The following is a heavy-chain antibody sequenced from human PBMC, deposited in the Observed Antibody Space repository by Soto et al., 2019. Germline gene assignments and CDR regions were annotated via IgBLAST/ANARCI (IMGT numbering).Heavy chain of an antibody. J-gene: IGHJ4*02. Sequence: QLGGSLRLSCAASGFTGFTFSSYAMSWVRQAPGKGLEWVSAISGSGGSTYYADSVKGRFTISRDNSKNTLYLQMNSLRAEDTAAYYCARSTTTIFATAILDYWGQGTLVTVSS. D-gene: IGHD3-3*01. CDR2: ISGSGGST. CDR3: ARSTTTIFATAILDY. V-gene: IGHV3-23*01. CDR1: GFTGFTFSSYA.